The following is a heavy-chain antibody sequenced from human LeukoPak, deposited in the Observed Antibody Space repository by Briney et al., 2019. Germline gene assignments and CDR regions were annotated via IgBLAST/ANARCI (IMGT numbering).Heavy chain of an antibody. J-gene: IGHJ4*02. D-gene: IGHD3-10*01. CDR2: IYICGST. V-gene: IGHV3-53*01. Sequence: PGGSLRLSCAASGFTVSSNYMSWVRQAPGKGLEWVSVIYICGSTYYADSVKGRFTISRDNSKNTLYLQMNSMRAEDTAVYYCARSKGAGYYYGSGSPPRFDYWGQGTLVTVSS. CDR3: ARSKGAGYYYGSGSPPRFDY. CDR1: GFTVSSNY.